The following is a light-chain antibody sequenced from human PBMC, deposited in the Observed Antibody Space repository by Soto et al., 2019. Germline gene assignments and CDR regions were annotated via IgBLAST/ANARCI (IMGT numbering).Light chain of an antibody. Sequence: DIVMTQSPDSLSVSLGERATINCKSSQSVLYSSNNESYLAGYRQEPWRPPRLLVYYASTRESGVPDRFSGSGSGTDVTLTIINLQAEDVAVYYCQQSYDSPLTFGGGTKVDIK. J-gene: IGKJ4*02. CDR2: YAS. CDR1: QSVLYSSNNESY. CDR3: QQSYDSPLT. V-gene: IGKV4-1*01.